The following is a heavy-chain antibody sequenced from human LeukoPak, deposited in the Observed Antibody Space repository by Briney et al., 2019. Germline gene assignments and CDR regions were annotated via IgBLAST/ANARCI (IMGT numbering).Heavy chain of an antibody. Sequence: ASVTVSCTASGYTFTSYHMHWVRQAPGQGLEWMGKINLSGGSTTYAQKFQGRVTMTRDTSTSTVYMELSSLRSEDTAVYYCARDYVDDIPMIKDYWGQGTLVTVSS. CDR1: GYTFTSYH. CDR3: ARDYVDDIPMIKDY. V-gene: IGHV1-46*01. CDR2: INLSGGST. D-gene: IGHD2-8*01. J-gene: IGHJ4*02.